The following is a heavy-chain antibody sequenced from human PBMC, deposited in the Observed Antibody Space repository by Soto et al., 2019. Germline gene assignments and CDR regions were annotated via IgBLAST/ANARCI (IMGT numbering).Heavy chain of an antibody. CDR2: IDYSGTA. D-gene: IGHD1-20*01. V-gene: IGHV4-39*01. Sequence: SETLSLTCTVSSGSISVTNVFWGWVRQPPGKGLEWIGNIDYSGTAYFSPSLATRVTFHVDTSKNQFSLTLYSVTAADTAVYYCARITGRHLDYWGQGILVTVSS. CDR3: ARITGRHLDY. CDR1: SGSISVTNVF. J-gene: IGHJ4*02.